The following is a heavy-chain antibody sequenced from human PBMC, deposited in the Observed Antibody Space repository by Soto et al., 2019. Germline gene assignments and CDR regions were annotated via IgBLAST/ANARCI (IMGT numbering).Heavy chain of an antibody. D-gene: IGHD3-22*01. V-gene: IGHV4-30-4*01. CDR3: ARATYYYDSSGYYFDY. CDR1: VGSIASGDYY. Sequence: QVQLQESGPGLVKPSQPLSPTCTFPVGSIASGDYYWSWIRQPPGKALEWIGYIYYSGSTDYNPSLKSRVTRSVDSSKNQFPLKLSSVTAADTAVYYCARATYYYDSSGYYFDYWGQGTLVTVSS. J-gene: IGHJ4*02. CDR2: IYYSGST.